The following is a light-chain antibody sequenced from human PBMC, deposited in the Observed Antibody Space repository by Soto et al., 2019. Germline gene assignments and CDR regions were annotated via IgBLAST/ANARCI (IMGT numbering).Light chain of an antibody. Sequence: DIHMTQSPSSLSASVGVRVTITCLASQTIIGYLNWYQQKPGKAPELLIYAASYLGNGVPSRFSGSGSGTYFTLTISSLQPEDLETYYCQQSYTTPLTFGGGTTVDIK. CDR3: QQSYTTPLT. J-gene: IGKJ4*01. CDR2: AAS. CDR1: QTIIGY. V-gene: IGKV1-39*01.